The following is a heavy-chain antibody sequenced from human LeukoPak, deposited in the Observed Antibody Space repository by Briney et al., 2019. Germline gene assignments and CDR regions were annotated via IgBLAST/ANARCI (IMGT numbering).Heavy chain of an antibody. D-gene: IGHD6-19*01. V-gene: IGHV4-59*08. Sequence: SQTLSLTCTVSGGSISSYYWSSIRQPPAHTLEWIGYIYYSGSTNYNPSLKSRVTISVDTSKNQFSLKLSSVTAADTAVYYCARHHRSGWFDYWGQGTLVTVSS. CDR3: ARHHRSGWFDY. CDR2: IYYSGST. J-gene: IGHJ4*02. CDR1: GGSISSYY.